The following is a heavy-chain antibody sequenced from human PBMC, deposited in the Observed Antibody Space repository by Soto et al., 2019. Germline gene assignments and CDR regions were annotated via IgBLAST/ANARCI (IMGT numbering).Heavy chain of an antibody. CDR2: INPSGGST. Sequence: QVQLVQSGAEVKKPGASVKVSCKASGYTFTSYYMHWVRQAPGQGLEWMGIINPSGGSTSYAQKFQGGVTMTRDTSTNTVYMELSSLRSEDTAVYYCARGIAVAGTDPPFDYWGQGTLVTVSS. V-gene: IGHV1-46*01. CDR3: ARGIAVAGTDPPFDY. J-gene: IGHJ4*02. CDR1: GYTFTSYY. D-gene: IGHD6-19*01.